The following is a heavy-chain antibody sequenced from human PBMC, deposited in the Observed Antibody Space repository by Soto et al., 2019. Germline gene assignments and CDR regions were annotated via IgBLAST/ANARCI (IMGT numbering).Heavy chain of an antibody. J-gene: IGHJ6*01. V-gene: IGHV1-69*13. CDR1: GGTFSSYA. CDR2: IIPIFGTA. D-gene: IGHD2-15*01. Sequence: SVKVSCKASGGTFSSYAISWVRQAPGQGLEWMGGIIPIFGTANYAQKFQGRVTITADESTSTAYMELSSLRSEDTAVYYCARSGGSYEYYYYYGMDVWGQGTTVTVS. CDR3: ARSGGSYEYYYYYGMDV.